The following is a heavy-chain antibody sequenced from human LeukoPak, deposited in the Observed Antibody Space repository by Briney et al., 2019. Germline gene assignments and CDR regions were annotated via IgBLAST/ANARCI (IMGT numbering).Heavy chain of an antibody. D-gene: IGHD6-13*01. CDR3: AKLDRSAGHVGY. J-gene: IGHJ4*02. CDR1: GFTFSSYS. CDR2: IIVIGGST. V-gene: IGHV3-23*01. Sequence: GGSLRLSCAPSGFTFSSYSMSWVRHAPGKGLEWVSGIIVIGGSTSYADSVKGRFTISRDNSKNTLYLQMNSLRAEDTAVYYCAKLDRSAGHVGYWGQGTLVTVSS.